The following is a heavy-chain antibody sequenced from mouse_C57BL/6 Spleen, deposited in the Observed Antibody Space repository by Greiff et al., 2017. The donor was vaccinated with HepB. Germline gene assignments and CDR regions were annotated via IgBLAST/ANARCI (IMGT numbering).Heavy chain of an antibody. Sequence: VQLKQSGPGLVAPSQSLSITCTVSGFSLTSYGVDWVRQSPGKGLEWLGVIWGVGSTNYNSALKSRLSISKDNSKSQVFLKMNSLQTDDTAMYYCASDYGSSYPFAYWGQGTLVTVSA. V-gene: IGHV2-6*01. J-gene: IGHJ3*01. CDR3: ASDYGSSYPFAY. CDR1: GFSLTSYG. D-gene: IGHD1-1*01. CDR2: IWGVGST.